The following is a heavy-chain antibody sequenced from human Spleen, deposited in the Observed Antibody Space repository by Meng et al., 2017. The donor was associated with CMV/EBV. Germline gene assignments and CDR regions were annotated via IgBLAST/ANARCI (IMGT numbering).Heavy chain of an antibody. J-gene: IGHJ4*02. CDR1: GFTFSSYS. CDR3: ARGGDCSSTSCPTDY. D-gene: IGHD2-2*01. V-gene: IGHV3-21*01. CDR2: ISSSSSYI. Sequence: GGSLRLSCAASGFTFSSYSMNWVRQAPGKGLEWVSSISSSSSYIYYADSVKGRFTISRDNAKNSLYLQMNSLRAEDTAVYYCARGGDCSSTSCPTDYWGQGTLVTVSS.